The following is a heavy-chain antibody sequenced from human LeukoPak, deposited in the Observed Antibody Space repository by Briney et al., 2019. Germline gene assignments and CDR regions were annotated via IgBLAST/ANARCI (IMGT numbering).Heavy chain of an antibody. CDR3: AREGTMPGDAYDV. V-gene: IGHV3-30*03. J-gene: IGHJ3*01. CDR1: GFTFNSYS. Sequence: GGSLRLSCAVSGFTFNSYSLHWVRQAPGQGLDWVAMTAYGGTKTRYADSVRGRFTISRDKSGNTLSLEMNGLRPEDTAVYYCAREGTMPGDAYDVWGQGTMVIVSS. D-gene: IGHD2-2*01. CDR2: TAYGGTKT.